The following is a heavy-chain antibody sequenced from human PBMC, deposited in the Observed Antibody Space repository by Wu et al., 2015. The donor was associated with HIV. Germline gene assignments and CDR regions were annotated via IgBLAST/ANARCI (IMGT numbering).Heavy chain of an antibody. J-gene: IGHJ6*03. CDR3: ARDWQFHVIFDDYYIDS. Sequence: QVQLVQSGSEVKKSGASVNVSCKASGYTITDYYLHWVRQARGQGLQWMGWINPKNGDTNYAQTFKGRITMTRDTSINTAYMVLTSLKSNDTALYFCARDWQFHVIFDDYYIDSGRKGRRHRLL. CDR2: INPKNGDT. D-gene: IGHD3-3*02. V-gene: IGHV1-2*02. CDR1: GYTITDYY.